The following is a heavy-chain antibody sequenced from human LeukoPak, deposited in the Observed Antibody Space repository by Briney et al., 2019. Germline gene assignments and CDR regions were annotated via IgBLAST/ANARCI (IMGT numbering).Heavy chain of an antibody. CDR1: GSTFTSYG. CDR3: ARWYCSSTSCPTDP. D-gene: IGHD2-2*01. V-gene: IGHV1-18*01. Sequence: ASVKVSCKASGSTFTSYGISWVRQAPGQGLEWMGWISAYNGNTNYAQKLQGRVTMTTDTSTSTAYMELRSLRSDDTAVYYCARWYCSSTSCPTDPWGQGTLVTVSS. J-gene: IGHJ5*02. CDR2: ISAYNGNT.